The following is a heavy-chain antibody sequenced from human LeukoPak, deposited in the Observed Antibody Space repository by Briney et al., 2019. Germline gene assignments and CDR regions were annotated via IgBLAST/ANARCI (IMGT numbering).Heavy chain of an antibody. D-gene: IGHD1-26*01. CDR2: ISYDGSNK. CDR3: ARSVGVGGVYFDY. Sequence: GGSLRLSCAASGFTFSSYAMHWVRQAPGKGLEWVAVISYDGSNKYYADSVKGRFTISRDNSKNTLYLQMNSLRAEDTAVYYCARSVGVGGVYFDYWGQGTLVTVSS. J-gene: IGHJ4*02. CDR1: GFTFSSYA. V-gene: IGHV3-30-3*01.